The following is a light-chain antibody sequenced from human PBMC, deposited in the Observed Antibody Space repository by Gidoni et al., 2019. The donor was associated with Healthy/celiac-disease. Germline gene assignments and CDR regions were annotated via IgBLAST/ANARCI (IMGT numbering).Light chain of an antibody. J-gene: IGKJ4*01. V-gene: IGKV1-9*01. CDR3: QQLNSYPQNLT. CDR2: AAS. Sequence: FQLTHSPSFLSASVGDRVTITCRASHGISSYLAWYQQKPGKVPKLLIYAASTLQSGVPSRFSGSRSGTEFTLTISSLQHEDFATYYCQQLNSYPQNLTFGGXTKVEIK. CDR1: HGISSY.